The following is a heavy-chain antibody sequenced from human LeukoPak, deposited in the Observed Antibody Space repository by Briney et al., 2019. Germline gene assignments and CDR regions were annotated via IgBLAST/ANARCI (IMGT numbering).Heavy chain of an antibody. CDR2: ISGSGGST. Sequence: PGGSLRLSCAASGFTFGNYAMSWVRQGPGKGLEWVSTISGSGGSTYYADSVKGRFTISRDDSKSIAYLQMNSLKTEDTAVYYCTRVLLDYRWYFDLWGRGTLVTVSS. CDR1: GFTFGNYA. J-gene: IGHJ2*01. V-gene: IGHV3-23*01. D-gene: IGHD4-11*01. CDR3: TRVLLDYRWYFDL.